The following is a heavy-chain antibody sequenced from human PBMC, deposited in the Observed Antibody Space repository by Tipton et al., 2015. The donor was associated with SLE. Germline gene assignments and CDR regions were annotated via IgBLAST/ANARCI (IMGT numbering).Heavy chain of an antibody. CDR3: ARGGVGGYDYFDH. V-gene: IGHV4-31*03. J-gene: IGHJ4*02. Sequence: TLSLTCNVSGGSINSGGFYWSWIRQRPGKGLEWIGHMSYSGSTYYNPSLKSRITISVDTSKNHFSLKLSSVTAADTAVYYCARGGVGGYDYFDHWGQGTLVTVS. D-gene: IGHD5-12*01. CDR1: GGSINSGGFY. CDR2: MSYSGST.